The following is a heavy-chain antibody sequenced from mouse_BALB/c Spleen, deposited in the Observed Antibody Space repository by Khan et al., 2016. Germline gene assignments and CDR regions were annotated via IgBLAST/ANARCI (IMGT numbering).Heavy chain of an antibody. V-gene: IGHV1-7*01. CDR1: GYTFTSYW. CDR3: AIYDGNYYAMHY. CDR2: INPSTGYT. D-gene: IGHD2-1*01. Sequence: QVQLQQSGAELAKPGASVKMSCKASGYTFTSYWMHWVKQRPGQGLEWIGYINPSTGYTEYNQKSKDKATLTADKSSSTAYMQLSSLTSEDSAVYYCAIYDGNYYAMHYWGQVTSVTVSS. J-gene: IGHJ4*01.